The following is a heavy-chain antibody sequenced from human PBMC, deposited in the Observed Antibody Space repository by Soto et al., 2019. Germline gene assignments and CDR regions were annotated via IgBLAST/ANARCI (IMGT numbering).Heavy chain of an antibody. Sequence: GGSLRLSCAASGSTFSNAWMSWVRQAPGKGLEWVGRIKSKTDGGTTDYAAPVKGRFTISRDDSKNTLYLQMNSLKTEDTAVYYCTAEVYGSGSSQIPPSDYWGQGTLVTVSS. J-gene: IGHJ4*02. D-gene: IGHD3-10*01. CDR2: IKSKTDGGTT. V-gene: IGHV3-15*01. CDR1: GSTFSNAW. CDR3: TAEVYGSGSSQIPPSDY.